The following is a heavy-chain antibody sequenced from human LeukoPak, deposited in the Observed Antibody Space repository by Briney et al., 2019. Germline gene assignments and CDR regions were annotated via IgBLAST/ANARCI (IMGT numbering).Heavy chain of an antibody. Sequence: GASVKVSCKASGGTFSSYAISWVRQAPGQGLEWMGRIIPILGIANYAQKFQGRVTITADKSTSTAYMELSSLRSEDTAVYYCARPRLKYGDFSTSYWYFDLWGRGTLVTVSS. D-gene: IGHD4-17*01. V-gene: IGHV1-69*04. J-gene: IGHJ2*01. CDR3: ARPRLKYGDFSTSYWYFDL. CDR1: GGTFSSYA. CDR2: IIPILGIA.